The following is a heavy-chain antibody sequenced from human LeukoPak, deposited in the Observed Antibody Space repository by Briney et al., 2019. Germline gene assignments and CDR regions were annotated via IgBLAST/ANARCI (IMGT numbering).Heavy chain of an antibody. J-gene: IGHJ3*02. V-gene: IGHV3-21*01. CDR3: ARDPLKRAFDI. CDR2: ISSTSSYI. Sequence: GGSLRLSCAASGFTFSHYSMNWVRQAPGKGLEWVSSISSTSSYIYYADSVKGRFTISRDNAKNSLYLQMNSLRAEDTAVYYCARDPLKRAFDIWGQGTMVTVSS. CDR1: GFTFSHYS.